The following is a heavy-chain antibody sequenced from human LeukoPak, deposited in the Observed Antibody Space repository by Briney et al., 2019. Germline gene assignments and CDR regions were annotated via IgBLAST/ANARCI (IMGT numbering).Heavy chain of an antibody. CDR1: GFTFSNAW. CDR2: IKSKTDGGTT. D-gene: IGHD3-22*01. V-gene: IGHV3-15*01. Sequence: GGSLRLSCAASGFTFSNAWMSWVRQAPGKVLEWVGRIKSKTDGGTTDYAAPVKGRFTISRDDSKNTLYLQMNSLKTEDTAVYYCTTDFRAYYDSSDYWGQGTLVTVSS. J-gene: IGHJ4*02. CDR3: TTDFRAYYDSSDY.